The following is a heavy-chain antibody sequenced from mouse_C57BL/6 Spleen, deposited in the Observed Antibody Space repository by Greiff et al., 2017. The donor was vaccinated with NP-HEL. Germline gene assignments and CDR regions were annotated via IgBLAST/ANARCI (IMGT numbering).Heavy chain of an antibody. CDR2: IYPGDGDT. CDR1: GYAFSSSW. D-gene: IGHD2-1*01. Sequence: VQLQQSGPELVKPGASVKISCKASGYAFSSSWMNWVKQRPGKGLEWIGRIYPGDGDTNYNGKFKGKATLTADKSSSTAYMQLSSLTSEDSAVYFCARPVTSLLWYFDVWGTGTTVTVSS. V-gene: IGHV1-82*01. CDR3: ARPVTSLLWYFDV. J-gene: IGHJ1*03.